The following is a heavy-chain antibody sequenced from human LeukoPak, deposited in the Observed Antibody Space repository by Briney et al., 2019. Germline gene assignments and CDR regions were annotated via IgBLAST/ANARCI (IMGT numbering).Heavy chain of an antibody. J-gene: IGHJ6*02. CDR2: INHSGST. Sequence: SETLSLTCAVYGGSFSGYYWSWIRQPPGKGLEWIGKINHSGSTNYNPSPKSRVTISVDTSKNQFSLKLSSVTAADTAVYYCAAVQYYYGMDVWGQGTTVTVSS. D-gene: IGHD1-1*01. CDR1: GGSFSGYY. V-gene: IGHV4-34*01. CDR3: AAVQYYYGMDV.